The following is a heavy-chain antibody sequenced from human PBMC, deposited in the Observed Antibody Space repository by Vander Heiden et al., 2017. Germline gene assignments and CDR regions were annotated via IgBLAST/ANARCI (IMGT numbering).Heavy chain of an antibody. D-gene: IGHD2-15*01. J-gene: IGHJ5*02. CDR2: ISDSAGTT. CDR1: GLTFSNYA. Sequence: EVQLLESGGGLVQPGWSLRLSCAASGLTFSNYAMSWVRQAPGKGLEWVSAISDSAGTTYYADSVKGRFTISRDNSKNTLYLQVNSLRAEDTAVYYCAKEALLAGRPFDPWGQGTLVTVSS. CDR3: AKEALLAGRPFDP. V-gene: IGHV3-23*01.